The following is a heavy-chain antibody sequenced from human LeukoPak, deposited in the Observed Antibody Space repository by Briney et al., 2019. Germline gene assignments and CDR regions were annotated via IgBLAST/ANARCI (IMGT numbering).Heavy chain of an antibody. Sequence: PGRSLRLSCAASGFTFDDYALHWVRQAPGKGLEWVSGISWNSGSIGYADSVKGRFTISRDNSKNTLYLQMNSLRAEDTAVYYCAKDRGGGDYDSSGYYYYWGQGTLVTVSS. J-gene: IGHJ4*02. CDR3: AKDRGGGDYDSSGYYYY. CDR2: ISWNSGSI. CDR1: GFTFDDYA. D-gene: IGHD3-22*01. V-gene: IGHV3-9*01.